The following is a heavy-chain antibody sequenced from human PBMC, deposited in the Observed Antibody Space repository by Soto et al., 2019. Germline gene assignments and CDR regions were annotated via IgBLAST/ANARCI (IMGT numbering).Heavy chain of an antibody. D-gene: IGHD2-2*01. CDR3: ARGQTSTSLNWFDP. Sequence: EVQLVESGGGLVQPGRSLRLSCAASGFTFDDYAMHWVRQAPGKGLEWVSGISWNSGSIAYADSVKGRFTISRDNAKNSLYLQMNGLRPEDTAFYYCARGQTSTSLNWFDPWGQGTLVTVSS. CDR1: GFTFDDYA. J-gene: IGHJ5*02. V-gene: IGHV3-9*01. CDR2: ISWNSGSI.